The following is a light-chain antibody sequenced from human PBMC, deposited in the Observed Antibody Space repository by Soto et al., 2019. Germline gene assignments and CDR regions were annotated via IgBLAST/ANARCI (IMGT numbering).Light chain of an antibody. Sequence: QSALTQPPSASGSPGQSVTISCTGTSSDVGGYNYVSWYQQHPGKAPKLMISEVSKRPSGVPDRFSGSKSGNTASLTVSGLQAEDEADYYCSSYAGSITVIFGGGTKLSVL. CDR1: SSDVGGYNY. CDR2: EVS. V-gene: IGLV2-8*01. J-gene: IGLJ2*01. CDR3: SSYAGSITVI.